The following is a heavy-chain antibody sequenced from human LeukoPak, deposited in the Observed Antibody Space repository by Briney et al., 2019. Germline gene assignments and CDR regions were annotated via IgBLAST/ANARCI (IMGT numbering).Heavy chain of an antibody. CDR2: ISYSGST. CDR1: GGSISSGDYY. J-gene: IGHJ4*02. CDR3: ARAEEVGATPYYFDY. Sequence: PSETLSLTCTVSGGSISSGDYYWNWIRQPPGKGLEWIGYISYSGSTYFNPSLRSRVTISVDTSKNQFSLKLSSVTAADTAVYYCARAEEVGATPYYFDYWGQGTLVTVSS. V-gene: IGHV4-30-4*08. D-gene: IGHD1-26*01.